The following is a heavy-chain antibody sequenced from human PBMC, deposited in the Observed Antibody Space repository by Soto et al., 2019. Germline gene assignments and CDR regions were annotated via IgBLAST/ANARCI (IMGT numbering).Heavy chain of an antibody. CDR1: GFTVSSNY. D-gene: IGHD3-22*01. CDR3: ARDPYYDSSGYLASYGMDV. Sequence: EVQLVESGGGLVQPGGSLRLSCAASGFTVSSNYMSWVRQAPGKGLEWVSVIYSGGSTYYADSVKGRFTISRHNSKNTLYLQMNILRAEDTAVYYCARDPYYDSSGYLASYGMDVWGQGITVTVSS. V-gene: IGHV3-53*04. CDR2: IYSGGST. J-gene: IGHJ6*02.